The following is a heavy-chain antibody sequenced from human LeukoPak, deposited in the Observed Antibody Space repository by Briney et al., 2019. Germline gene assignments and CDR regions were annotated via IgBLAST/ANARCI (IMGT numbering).Heavy chain of an antibody. CDR3: ARAPIYDSSGYFF. Sequence: PSETLSLTCTVSGGSISSGDYYWSWIRQPPGKGLEWIGYIYYSGSTYYNPSLKSRATISVDTSKNQFSLKLSSVTAADTAVYYCARAPIYDSSGYFFWGQGTLVTVSS. CDR2: IYYSGST. J-gene: IGHJ4*02. D-gene: IGHD3-22*01. V-gene: IGHV4-30-4*01. CDR1: GGSISSGDYY.